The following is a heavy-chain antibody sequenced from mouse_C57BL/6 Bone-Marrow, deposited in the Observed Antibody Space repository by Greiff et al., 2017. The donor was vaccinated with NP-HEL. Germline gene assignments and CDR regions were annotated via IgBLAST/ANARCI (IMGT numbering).Heavy chain of an antibody. J-gene: IGHJ3*01. Sequence: VQLQQSGPELVKPGASVKISCKASGYSFTGYYMNWVKQSPEKSLEWIGEINPSTGGTTYNQKFKAKATLTVDKSSSTAYMQLKSLTSEDSAVYYCARSRYYGTFAYWGQGTLVTVSA. CDR1: GYSFTGYY. D-gene: IGHD2-1*01. CDR2: INPSTGGT. CDR3: ARSRYYGTFAY. V-gene: IGHV1-42*01.